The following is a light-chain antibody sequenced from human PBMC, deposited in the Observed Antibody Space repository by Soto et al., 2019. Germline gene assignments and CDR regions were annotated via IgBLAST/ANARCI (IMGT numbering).Light chain of an antibody. Sequence: QSALTQPASVSGSPGQSITISCTGTSSDVGGYNYVSWYQQHPGKAPKLLIYEVSNRPSGVSNRFSGSKSGNTATLTITRVEVGEEADYYWQVGDGSSDHPVVFGGGTKLTVL. J-gene: IGLJ2*01. CDR3: QVGDGSSDHPVV. V-gene: IGLV2-14*01. CDR1: SSDVGGYNY. CDR2: EVS.